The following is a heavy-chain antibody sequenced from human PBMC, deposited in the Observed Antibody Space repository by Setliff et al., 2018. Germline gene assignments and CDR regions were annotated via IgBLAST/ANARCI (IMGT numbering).Heavy chain of an antibody. Sequence: SETLSLTCTVSGGSISSSLYYWAFIRQPPGKGLEWIGSILYSGGAHSNPSLNSRVSISVDTSKNQFSLRLRSVTAADTAVYYCARDRVVVLAGRRGFYFDYWGQGTLVTVSS. CDR2: ILYSGGA. V-gene: IGHV4-39*07. D-gene: IGHD2-15*01. J-gene: IGHJ4*02. CDR3: ARDRVVVLAGRRGFYFDY. CDR1: GGSISSSLYY.